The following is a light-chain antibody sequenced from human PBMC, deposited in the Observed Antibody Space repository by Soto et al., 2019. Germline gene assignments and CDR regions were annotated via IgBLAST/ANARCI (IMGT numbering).Light chain of an antibody. CDR1: QSVSSY. CDR2: DAS. CDR3: HQRSTWPPIT. J-gene: IGKJ5*01. Sequence: EIVFTQFRGTLSFSPGERANLSGRASQSVSSYLAWYQQKPGQAPRLLIFDASNRATGIPARFSGSGSGTDFTLNNSSLEPEDFAVYYCHQRSTWPPITFGQGTRVEIK. V-gene: IGKV3-11*01.